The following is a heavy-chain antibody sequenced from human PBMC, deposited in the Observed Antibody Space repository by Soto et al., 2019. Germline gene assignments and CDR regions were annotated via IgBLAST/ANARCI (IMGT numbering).Heavy chain of an antibody. D-gene: IGHD3-22*01. J-gene: IGHJ6*02. CDR3: ARPYEGGYSSNHHYYYALDV. Sequence: QVQLVQSGAEVKKPGSSVKVSCKISGGTFSRYSISWVRPAPGQGLEWLGGIVPIFGTRNYAQKFQDRVTITTDESAPTAHIELSNLRSEDTAVYYCARPYEGGYSSNHHYYYALDVWGQGTAVTVSS. V-gene: IGHV1-69*01. CDR2: IVPIFGTR. CDR1: GGTFSRYS.